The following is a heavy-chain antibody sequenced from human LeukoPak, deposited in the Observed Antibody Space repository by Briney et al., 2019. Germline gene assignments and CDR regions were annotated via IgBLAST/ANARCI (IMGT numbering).Heavy chain of an antibody. CDR1: GGSFSGYY. D-gene: IGHD2-8*01. CDR3: ASSRVYDSGLWYYHMDV. Sequence: SETLSLTCAVYGGSFSGYYWSWIRQPPGKGLEWIGEINHSSTTNYNPSLKSRVTISLGRSKNQVSLKLSSVTAADTAVYYCASSRVYDSGLWYYHMDVWGKGTTVTVSS. J-gene: IGHJ6*03. CDR2: INHSSTT. V-gene: IGHV4-34*01.